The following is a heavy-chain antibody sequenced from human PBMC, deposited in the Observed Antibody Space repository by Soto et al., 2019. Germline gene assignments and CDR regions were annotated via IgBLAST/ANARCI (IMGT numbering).Heavy chain of an antibody. J-gene: IGHJ3*02. CDR1: GGTFSSYA. D-gene: IGHD6-19*01. V-gene: IGHV1-69*13. CDR2: IIPIFGTA. Sequence: VPSVKLSCKASGGTFSSYAISWVRQAPGQGLEWMGGIIPIFGTANYAQKFQGRVTITADESTSTAYMELSSLRSEDTAVYYCARDGVNSSGSQRDVFDIWGQGSIVTRSS. CDR3: ARDGVNSSGSQRDVFDI.